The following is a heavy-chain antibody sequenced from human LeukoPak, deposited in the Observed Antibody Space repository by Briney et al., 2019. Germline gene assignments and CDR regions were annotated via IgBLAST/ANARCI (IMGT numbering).Heavy chain of an antibody. V-gene: IGHV3-7*01. CDR2: IKQDGSEN. J-gene: IGHJ4*02. CDR3: ARERYCTTATCYVGVPFDY. Sequence: GGSLRLSCAASGFIFSTYYMTWVRQAPGKGLEWVAGIKQDGSENYYVDSVKGRFTISRDNSKNSLYLQMNSLRAEDTAAYFCARERYCTTATCYVGVPFDYWGQGTLVTVSS. CDR1: GFIFSTYY. D-gene: IGHD2-2*01.